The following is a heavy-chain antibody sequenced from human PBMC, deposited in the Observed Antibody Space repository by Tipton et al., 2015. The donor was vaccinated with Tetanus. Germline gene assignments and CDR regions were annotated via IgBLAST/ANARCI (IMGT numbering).Heavy chain of an antibody. CDR2: ISGSSNYI. CDR3: ARNLYGDHRKVDY. D-gene: IGHD4-17*01. J-gene: IGHJ4*02. CDR1: GFTFSDYS. Sequence: SLRLSCAASGFTFSDYSMNWVRQAPGKGLEWVSSISGSSNYIKYADSVKGRFTISRDNSKNTLYLQMNSLRAEDTAVYYCARNLYGDHRKVDYWGQGTLVTVSS. V-gene: IGHV3-21*01.